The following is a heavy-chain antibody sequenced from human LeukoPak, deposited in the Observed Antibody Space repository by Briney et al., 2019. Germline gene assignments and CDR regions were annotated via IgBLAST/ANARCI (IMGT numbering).Heavy chain of an antibody. D-gene: IGHD2-2*01. CDR1: GFTFDNFA. CDR2: MSASGGST. J-gene: IGHJ4*02. CDR3: AKTMGFIVVPAAYYFDY. Sequence: QPGGSLRLSCVASGFTFDNFAMSWVRQAPGKGLEWVSAMSASGGSTYYADSVKGRFTISRDNSKNTLYLQMNSLRAEDTAVYYCAKTMGFIVVPAAYYFDYWGQGTLVTVSS. V-gene: IGHV3-23*01.